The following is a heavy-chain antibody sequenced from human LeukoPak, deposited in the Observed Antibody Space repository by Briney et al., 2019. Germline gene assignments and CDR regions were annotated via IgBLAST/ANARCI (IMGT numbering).Heavy chain of an antibody. CDR3: AKDHNYDYVWGTLDY. CDR1: GFTFDGCA. J-gene: IGHJ4*02. Sequence: GGSLRLSCTASGFTFDGCAMHWVRQAPGRGVEWISLINGDGGVTYYGDSVKGRFTISRDNRRKSLYLKMKSLRSDDTAFYYCAKDHNYDYVWGTLDYWGQGTLVTVSS. CDR2: INGDGGVT. D-gene: IGHD3-16*01. V-gene: IGHV3-43*02.